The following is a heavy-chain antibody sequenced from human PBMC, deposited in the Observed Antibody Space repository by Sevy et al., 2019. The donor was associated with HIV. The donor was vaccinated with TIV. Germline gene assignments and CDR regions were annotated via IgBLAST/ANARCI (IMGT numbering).Heavy chain of an antibody. D-gene: IGHD3-22*01. CDR2: INPNSGGT. CDR1: GYTFTGYY. J-gene: IGHJ4*02. V-gene: IGHV1-2*06. Sequence: ASVKVSCKASGYTFTGYYMHWVRQAPGQGLEWMGRINPNSGGTNYAQKFQGRVTMTRETSISTAYMELSRLRSDDTAVYYCASSPGDVYKTYYYDSSGPNLNYWGQGTLVTVSS. CDR3: ASSPGDVYKTYYYDSSGPNLNY.